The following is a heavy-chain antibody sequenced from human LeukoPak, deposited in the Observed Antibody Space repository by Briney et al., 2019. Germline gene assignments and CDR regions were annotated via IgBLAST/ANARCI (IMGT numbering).Heavy chain of an antibody. CDR1: GFTFSTYA. V-gene: IGHV3-23*01. J-gene: IGHJ6*03. CDR2: ISSSGGTT. Sequence: GGSLRLSCAASGFTFSTYAVNWVRQAPGKGLEWVSAISSSGGTTYYADSVKGRFSISRDNSKNTLYLQMNSLRAEDTAVYYCAKGLIEYSSSSDYYYMDVWGKGTTVTVSS. D-gene: IGHD6-6*01. CDR3: AKGLIEYSSSSDYYYMDV.